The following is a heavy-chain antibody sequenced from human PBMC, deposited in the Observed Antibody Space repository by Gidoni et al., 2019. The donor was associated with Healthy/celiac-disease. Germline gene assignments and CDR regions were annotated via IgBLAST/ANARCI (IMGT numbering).Heavy chain of an antibody. Sequence: PGKGLEWVSSISSSSSYIYYADSVKGRFTISRDNAKNSLYLQMNSLRAEDTAVYYCARRPQGVPRYFDWSSYYYYGMDVWGQGTTVTVSS. V-gene: IGHV3-21*01. J-gene: IGHJ6*02. D-gene: IGHD3-9*01. CDR2: ISSSSSYI. CDR3: ARRPQGVPRYFDWSSYYYYGMDV.